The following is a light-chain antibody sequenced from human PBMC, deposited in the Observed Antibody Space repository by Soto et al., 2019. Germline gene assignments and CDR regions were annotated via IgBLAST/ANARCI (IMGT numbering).Light chain of an antibody. CDR1: QSVRAN. Sequence: EVVMTQSPATLSASPGERVTLSCRASQSVRANLAWYQQKPGQAPRLLIYGASARATGIPARFSGSGSGAEFTLTISSLQSEDFTVYYCQQYDNWPLTFGGGTKVEIK. CDR2: GAS. J-gene: IGKJ4*01. V-gene: IGKV3D-15*01. CDR3: QQYDNWPLT.